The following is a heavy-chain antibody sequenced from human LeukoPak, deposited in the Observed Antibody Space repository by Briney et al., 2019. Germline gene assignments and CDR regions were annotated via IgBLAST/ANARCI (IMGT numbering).Heavy chain of an antibody. CDR3: AKDQSVDLPVVVTAPFDY. J-gene: IGHJ4*02. Sequence: GGSLRLSCAASGFTFSSYGMHWVRQAPGKGLEWVAVISYDGSNKYYADSVKGRFTISRDNSKNTLYLQMNSPRAEDTAVYYCAKDQSVDLPVVVTAPFDYWGQGTLVTVSS. CDR1: GFTFSSYG. CDR2: ISYDGSNK. D-gene: IGHD2-21*02. V-gene: IGHV3-30*18.